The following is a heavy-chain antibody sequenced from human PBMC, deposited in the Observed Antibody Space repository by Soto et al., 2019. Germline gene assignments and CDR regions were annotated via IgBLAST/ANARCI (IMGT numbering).Heavy chain of an antibody. CDR2: IYWDDDK. D-gene: IGHD4-17*01. CDR3: ANSMTPVTKPYYYYYGMDV. Sequence: QITLKESGPTLVKPTQTLTLTCTFSGFSLSTSGVGVGWIRQPPGKALDWLALIYWDDDKRYSPSLNSRLTITKDTSKNQVVLTMTNMDPVDTATYYCANSMTPVTKPYYYYYGMDVWGQGTTHTVSS. J-gene: IGHJ6*02. V-gene: IGHV2-5*02. CDR1: GFSLSTSGVG.